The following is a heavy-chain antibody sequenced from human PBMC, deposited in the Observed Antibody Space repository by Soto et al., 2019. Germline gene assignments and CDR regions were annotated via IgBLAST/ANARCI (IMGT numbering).Heavy chain of an antibody. D-gene: IGHD1-26*01. V-gene: IGHV3-30*01. J-gene: IGHJ4*02. Sequence: QVQLVESGGVVVQPGRSLRLSCAASGFTFTNCAMHWVRQAPGQGLEWVAVVGSDGMHKYYGDFVKGRFTISKNTSENTVYLQMDRRTSEETAVYYCARDVIVDAPDYFHYWGRGTLVTVSS. CDR3: ARDVIVDAPDYFHY. CDR1: GFTFTNCA. CDR2: VGSDGMHK.